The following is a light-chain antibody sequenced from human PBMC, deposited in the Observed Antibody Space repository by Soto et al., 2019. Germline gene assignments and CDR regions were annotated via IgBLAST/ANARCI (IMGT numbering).Light chain of an antibody. V-gene: IGKV3-15*01. CDR3: QQYKNWWT. CDR1: QSIRTN. Sequence: EIVMTQSPATLSVSPGERATLSCRASQSIRTNLAWFQPKPGQAPRLLIYGASITATGIPARFSGSGSRTGFTLTISSLQSEDFGVYYCQQYKNWWTFGQGTQVDIK. J-gene: IGKJ1*01. CDR2: GAS.